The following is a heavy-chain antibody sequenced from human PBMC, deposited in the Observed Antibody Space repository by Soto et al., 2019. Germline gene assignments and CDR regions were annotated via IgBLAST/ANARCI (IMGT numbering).Heavy chain of an antibody. D-gene: IGHD3-10*02. Sequence: QVQLVESGGGVVQPGRSLRLSCAASGFTFSSYGMHWVRQAPGKGLEWVAVIWYDGSNKYYADSVKGRFTISRDNSKNTLELQMNSLRAEDTAVYYCARDSTTYYYVSYGMDVWGQGTTVTVSS. CDR3: ARDSTTYYYVSYGMDV. J-gene: IGHJ6*02. CDR1: GFTFSSYG. V-gene: IGHV3-33*01. CDR2: IWYDGSNK.